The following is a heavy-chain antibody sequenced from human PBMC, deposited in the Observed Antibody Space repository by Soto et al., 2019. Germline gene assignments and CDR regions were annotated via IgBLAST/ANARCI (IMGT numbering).Heavy chain of an antibody. V-gene: IGHV3-30-3*01. CDR3: ARDKDSGSYYYPNDAFDI. Sequence: QVQLVESGGGVVQPGRSLRLSCAASGFTFSSYAMHWVRQAPGKGLEWVAVISYDGSNKYYADSVKGRFTISRDNSKNTLYLRMNSLRAEDTAVYYCARDKDSGSYYYPNDAFDIWGQGTMVTVSS. CDR2: ISYDGSNK. D-gene: IGHD3-10*01. J-gene: IGHJ3*02. CDR1: GFTFSSYA.